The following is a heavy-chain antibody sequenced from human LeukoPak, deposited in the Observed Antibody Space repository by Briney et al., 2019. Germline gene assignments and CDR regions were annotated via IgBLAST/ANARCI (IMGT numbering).Heavy chain of an antibody. D-gene: IGHD3-22*01. CDR3: ARLADYYDSSGYYYAPFDY. J-gene: IGHJ4*02. Sequence: SETLSLTCTVSGGSISSSSYYWGWLRQPPGKGLEWIGSIYYSGSTYYNPSLKSRVTISVDTSKNQFSLKLSSVTAADTAVYYCARLADYYDSSGYYYAPFDYWGQGTLVSVSS. V-gene: IGHV4-39*01. CDR2: IYYSGST. CDR1: GGSISSSSYY.